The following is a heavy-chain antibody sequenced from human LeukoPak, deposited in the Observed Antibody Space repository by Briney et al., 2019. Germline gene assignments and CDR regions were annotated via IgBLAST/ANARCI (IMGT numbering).Heavy chain of an antibody. V-gene: IGHV3-48*01. Sequence: GGSLRLSRAASGFTFSSYSMTWVRQAPGKGLEWISYIHDGGSPIYYADSVKGRFTVSRDNAKNSLYLQMNSLRAEDTAVYYCARGGSSWLSYWGQGTLVTVSS. CDR2: IHDGGSPI. CDR1: GFTFSSYS. D-gene: IGHD6-13*01. CDR3: ARGGSSWLSY. J-gene: IGHJ4*02.